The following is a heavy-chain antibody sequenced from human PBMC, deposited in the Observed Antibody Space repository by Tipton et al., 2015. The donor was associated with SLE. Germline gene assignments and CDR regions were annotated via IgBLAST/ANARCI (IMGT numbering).Heavy chain of an antibody. V-gene: IGHV4-34*01. CDR3: ATARAGCSRNSCYLDD. CDR2: ISHTGSP. J-gene: IGHJ4*02. D-gene: IGHD2-2*01. CDR1: GGSFRGYS. Sequence: LSLTCAVYGGSFRGYSWGWVRQAPGKGLEWIGEISHTGSPNYNPSLKSRVAISVDKSRSLASLRLNYVTAADTAVYYCATARAGCSRNSCYLDDLGPGTLVTVSS.